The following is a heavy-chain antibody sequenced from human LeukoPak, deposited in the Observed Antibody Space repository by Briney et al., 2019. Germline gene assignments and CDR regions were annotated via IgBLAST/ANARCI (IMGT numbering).Heavy chain of an antibody. CDR2: IYYSGST. J-gene: IGHJ5*02. CDR3: ARYSYDSSGYHSFDP. V-gene: IGHV4-59*01. D-gene: IGHD3-22*01. CDR1: GGSISSYY. Sequence: SETLSLTCTVSGGSISSYYWSWIRQPPGKGLEWIGYIYYSGSTNYNPSLKSRVTISVDTSKNQFSLKLRSVTAADTAVYYCARYSYDSSGYHSFDPWGQGTLVTVSS.